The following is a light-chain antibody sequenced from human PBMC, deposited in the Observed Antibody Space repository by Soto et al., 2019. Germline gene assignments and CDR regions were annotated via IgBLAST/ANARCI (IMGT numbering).Light chain of an antibody. CDR2: ATS. Sequence: DLQMTQSPSSLSASVGDRVTITCRASQSIASYLNWYQQKPGKAPRLLIFATSNLQSGVPSRFSGSGSGTHFTLSISSLQPEDSATYYCQQTRTVPPEWTFGQGTKVEI. J-gene: IGKJ1*01. CDR3: QQTRTVPPEWT. V-gene: IGKV1-39*01. CDR1: QSIASY.